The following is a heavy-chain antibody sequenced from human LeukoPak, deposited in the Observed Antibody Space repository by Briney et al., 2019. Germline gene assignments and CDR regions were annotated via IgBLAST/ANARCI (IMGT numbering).Heavy chain of an antibody. Sequence: PGGSLRLSCAASGFTFSSYWMHWVRQAPGKGLVWVSRINSDGSSTSYADSVKGRFTISRDNAKNTLYLQMNSLRAEDTAVYYCAQLPYYDILTGYYHPFDYWGQGTLVTVSS. V-gene: IGHV3-74*01. CDR1: GFTFSSYW. D-gene: IGHD3-9*01. J-gene: IGHJ4*02. CDR2: INSDGSST. CDR3: AQLPYYDILTGYYHPFDY.